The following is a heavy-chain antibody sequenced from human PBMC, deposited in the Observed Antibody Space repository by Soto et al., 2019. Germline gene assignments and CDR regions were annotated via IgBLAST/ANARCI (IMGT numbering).Heavy chain of an antibody. CDR1: GFTFSSYA. CDR2: ISYDGSKK. V-gene: IGHV3-30-3*01. D-gene: IGHD3-10*01. Sequence: QVQLVESGGGVVQPGRSLRLSCAASGFTFSSYAMHWVRQAPGKGLEWVAVISYDGSKKYYADSVQGRFTISRDNSKNTLDLQMNSLRAEDTAVYYCVKDTYALFSGPGSDGDSWGQGTLVTVSS. CDR3: VKDTYALFSGPGSDGDS. J-gene: IGHJ4*02.